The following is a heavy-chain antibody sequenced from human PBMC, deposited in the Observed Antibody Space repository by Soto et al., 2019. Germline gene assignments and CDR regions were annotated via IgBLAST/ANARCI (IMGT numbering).Heavy chain of an antibody. J-gene: IGHJ6*02. CDR3: PRLKIAAADDYYYYGMDV. Sequence: SETLSLTCTVSGGSISSSSYYWGWIRQPPGKGLEWIGSIYYSGSTYYNPSLKSRVTISVDTSKNQFSLKLSSVTDADTAVYYCPRLKIAAADDYYYYGMDVWGQGTTVTVS. CDR1: GGSISSSSYY. CDR2: IYYSGST. V-gene: IGHV4-39*01. D-gene: IGHD6-13*01.